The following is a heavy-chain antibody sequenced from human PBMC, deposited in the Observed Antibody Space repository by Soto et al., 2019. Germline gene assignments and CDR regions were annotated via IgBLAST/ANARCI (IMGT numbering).Heavy chain of an antibody. CDR3: ARYKYSSGYYYVDYFQH. CDR2: ISYDGSNK. J-gene: IGHJ1*01. D-gene: IGHD3-22*01. Sequence: QVQLVESGGGVVQPGRSLRLSCAASGFTFSSYAMHWVRQAPGKGLEWVAVISYDGSNKYYADSVKGRFTISRDNSKNTLYLQMNSLRAEDTAVYYCARYKYSSGYYYVDYFQHWGQGTLVTVSS. V-gene: IGHV3-30-3*01. CDR1: GFTFSSYA.